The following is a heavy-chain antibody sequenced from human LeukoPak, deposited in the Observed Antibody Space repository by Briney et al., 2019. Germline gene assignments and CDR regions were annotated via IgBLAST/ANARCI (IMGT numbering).Heavy chain of an antibody. CDR1: GFTFSTYG. CDR3: AKEFNRGLPDY. D-gene: IGHD2-21*01. J-gene: IGHJ4*02. Sequence: PGGSLGLSCAASGFTFSTYGMHWVRQAPGKGLEWVAVISYDGSNEYYADSVKGRFTISRDNSKNTLYLQMSSLRAEDTAVCYCAKEFNRGLPDYWGQGTLVXVPS. V-gene: IGHV3-30*18. CDR2: ISYDGSNE.